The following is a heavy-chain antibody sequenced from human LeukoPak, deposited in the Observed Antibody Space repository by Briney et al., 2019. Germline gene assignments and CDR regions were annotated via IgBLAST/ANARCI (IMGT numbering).Heavy chain of an antibody. CDR2: LYYSGST. J-gene: IGHJ4*02. CDR3: ATIRYTTSWYYFDY. CDR1: GGSISSSSYY. V-gene: IGHV4-39*07. D-gene: IGHD6-13*01. Sequence: SETLSLTCTVSGGSISSSSYYWGWIRQPPGKGLEWIGSLYYSGSTYYSPSLKSRVTISVDTPKNQFSLELSSVTAADTAVYYCATIRYTTSWYYFDYWGQGTLVTVSS.